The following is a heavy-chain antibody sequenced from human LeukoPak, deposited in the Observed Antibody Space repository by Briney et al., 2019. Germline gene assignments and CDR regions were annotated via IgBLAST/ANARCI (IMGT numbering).Heavy chain of an antibody. Sequence: PSETLSLTCTVSGGSISSGSYYWSWIRQPPGKGLEWIGYIYYSGSTNYNPSLKSRVTISVDTSKNQFSLKLSSVTAADTAVYYCARAIAVAGTEWFDPWGQGTLVTVSS. CDR2: IYYSGST. J-gene: IGHJ5*02. CDR1: GGSISSGSYY. D-gene: IGHD6-19*01. CDR3: ARAIAVAGTEWFDP. V-gene: IGHV4-61*01.